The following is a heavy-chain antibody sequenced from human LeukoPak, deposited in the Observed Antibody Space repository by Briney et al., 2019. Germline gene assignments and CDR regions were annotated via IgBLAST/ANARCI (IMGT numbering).Heavy chain of an antibody. Sequence: GGSLRLSCAASGFTLRNYGMHWVRQAPGKGLEWVAVAYGDGTDRYYADSVKGRFTISKDISRNTLSVQMNSLRVEDTAVYYCATGGGYYYDHWGQGTLVTVAS. CDR1: GFTLRNYG. CDR3: ATGGGYYYDH. V-gene: IGHV3-33*01. J-gene: IGHJ4*02. D-gene: IGHD3-3*01. CDR2: AYGDGTDR.